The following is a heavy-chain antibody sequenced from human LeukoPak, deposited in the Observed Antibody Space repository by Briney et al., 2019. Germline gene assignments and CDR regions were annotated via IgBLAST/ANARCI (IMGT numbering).Heavy chain of an antibody. CDR1: GGSFSGYY. D-gene: IGHD3-22*01. CDR3: ARAPYYYDREAGDYFDY. Sequence: PSETLSLTCAVYGGSFSGYYWSWIRQPPGKGLEWIGEINHSGSTNYNPSLKSRVTISVDTSKNQFSLKLSSVTAADTAVYYCARAPYYYDREAGDYFDYWGQGTLVTVSS. J-gene: IGHJ4*02. V-gene: IGHV4-34*01. CDR2: INHSGST.